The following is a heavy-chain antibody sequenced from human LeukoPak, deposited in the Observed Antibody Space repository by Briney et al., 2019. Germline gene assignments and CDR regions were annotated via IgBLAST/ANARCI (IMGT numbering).Heavy chain of an antibody. CDR3: ARDSLRGYSYGFLDY. D-gene: IGHD5-18*01. Sequence: SETLSLTCTVSGGSISSYYWSWIRQPPGKGLEWIGYISYSGSSNYNPSLQSRVTLSVDTSKNQFSLKLSSVTAADTAVYYCARDSLRGYSYGFLDYWGQGTLVTVSS. J-gene: IGHJ4*02. V-gene: IGHV4-59*01. CDR2: ISYSGSS. CDR1: GGSISSYY.